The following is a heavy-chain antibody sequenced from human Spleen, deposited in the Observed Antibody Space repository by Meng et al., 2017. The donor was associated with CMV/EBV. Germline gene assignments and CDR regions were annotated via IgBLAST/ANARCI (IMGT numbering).Heavy chain of an antibody. CDR1: GFTVGSNY. CDR2: VYHGGTT. V-gene: IGHV3-66*02. J-gene: IGHJ4*02. Sequence: GGSLRLSCVASGFTVGSNYLTWVRQAPGKGLAWVSLVYHGGTTKYADSVKGRFTISTDNSENTLHLLMTSLRTEDTAIYYCARGRYGSEVFWGRGTLVTVSS. D-gene: IGHD3-10*01. CDR3: ARGRYGSEVF.